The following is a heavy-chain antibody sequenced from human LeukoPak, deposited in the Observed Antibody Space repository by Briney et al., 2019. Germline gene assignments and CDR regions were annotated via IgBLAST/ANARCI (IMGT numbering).Heavy chain of an antibody. CDR1: RFTFSSYA. CDR2: LTGSGDTA. V-gene: IGHV3-23*01. CDR3: AKPGIAATGNYFDC. Sequence: GGSLRLSCAASRFTFSSYAMSWVRQAPGKGLEWVSTLTGSGDTAYYADSVKGRFTISRDNSDNTLYLQMNSLRAEDTAVYYCAKPGIAATGNYFDCWGQGTLVTVSS. J-gene: IGHJ4*02. D-gene: IGHD6-13*01.